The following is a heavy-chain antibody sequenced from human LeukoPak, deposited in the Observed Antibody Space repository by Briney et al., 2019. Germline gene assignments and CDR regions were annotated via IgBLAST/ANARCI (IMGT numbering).Heavy chain of an antibody. CDR1: GGTFSSYA. J-gene: IGHJ4*02. CDR3: ASGYSSGWYRFDY. V-gene: IGHV1-69*01. CDR2: IIPIFGTA. Sequence: SVKVSCRASGGTFSSYAISWVRQAPGQGLEWMGGIIPIFGTANYAQKFQGRVTITADESTSTAYMELSSLRSEDTAVYYCASGYSSGWYRFDYWGQGTLVTVSS. D-gene: IGHD6-19*01.